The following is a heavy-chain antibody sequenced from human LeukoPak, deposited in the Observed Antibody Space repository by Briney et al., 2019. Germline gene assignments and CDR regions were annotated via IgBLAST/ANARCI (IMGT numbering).Heavy chain of an antibody. CDR2: IYSGGST. V-gene: IGHV3-53*01. D-gene: IGHD4-17*01. CDR3: ARVKITWDYGDYCYCYYMVG. CDR1: GFTVSSNY. Sequence: GGSLRLSCAASGFTVSSNYFSWVRQAPGKGLEWVSVIYSGGSTYYADSVKGRFTISRDNSKNTLYLQMNSLRAEDTAVYYCARVKITWDYGDYCYCYYMVGRGKGTTVTVSS. J-gene: IGHJ6*03.